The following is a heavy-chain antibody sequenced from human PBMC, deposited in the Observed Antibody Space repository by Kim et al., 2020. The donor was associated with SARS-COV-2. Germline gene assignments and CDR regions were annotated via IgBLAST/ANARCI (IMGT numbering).Heavy chain of an antibody. V-gene: IGHV3-23*05. D-gene: IGHD3-10*01. CDR1: GFTFRTYA. CDR2: ISNTEIT. Sequence: GGSLRLSCVASGFTFRTYAMSWVRQAPGGGLEWVSTISNTEITHADSVKGRFTISSDDSRDILYLQMRSLRVEDEAISYCAREPFGSGNVYWGKGTLATV. CDR3: AREPFGSGNVY. J-gene: IGHJ4*02.